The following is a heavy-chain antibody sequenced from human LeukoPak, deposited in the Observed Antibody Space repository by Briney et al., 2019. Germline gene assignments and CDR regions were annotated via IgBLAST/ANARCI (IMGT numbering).Heavy chain of an antibody. J-gene: IGHJ2*01. CDR3: LRGGPKWYFDL. CDR1: GFDFSYHV. V-gene: IGHV3-21*01. CDR2: ITGSGNY. Sequence: GASLRLSCAASGFDFSYHVMNWVRQPPGEGLEWVSSITGSGNYYADSVRGRFTISRDNARNSLYLQMNSLRAEDTAVYYCLRGGPKWYFDLWGRGTLVTVSS.